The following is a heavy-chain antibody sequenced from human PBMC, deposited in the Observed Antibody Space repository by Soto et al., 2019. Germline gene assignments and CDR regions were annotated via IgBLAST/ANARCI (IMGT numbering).Heavy chain of an antibody. Sequence: AVSLRLSCAASGFTFSSYSMNWVRQAPGKGLEWVSSISSSSSYIYYADSVKGRFTISRDNAKNSRYLQMNSLRAEDTAVYYCARDPAGSSWYYYYGMDVWGQGTTVTVSS. D-gene: IGHD6-13*01. J-gene: IGHJ6*02. CDR2: ISSSSSYI. V-gene: IGHV3-21*01. CDR1: GFTFSSYS. CDR3: ARDPAGSSWYYYYGMDV.